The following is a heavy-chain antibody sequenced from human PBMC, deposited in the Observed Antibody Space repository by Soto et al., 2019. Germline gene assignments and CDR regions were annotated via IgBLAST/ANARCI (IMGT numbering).Heavy chain of an antibody. Sequence: PSETLSLTCTVSGGSIISSSYYWGWIRQPPGKGLEWIGSIYYSGSTYYNPSLKSRVTISVDTSKNQFSLKLSSVTAADTAVYYCARESTVVTPIPYYYGMDVWGQGTTVTVSS. D-gene: IGHD2-21*02. CDR2: IYYSGST. V-gene: IGHV4-39*02. CDR1: GGSIISSSYY. J-gene: IGHJ6*02. CDR3: ARESTVVTPIPYYYGMDV.